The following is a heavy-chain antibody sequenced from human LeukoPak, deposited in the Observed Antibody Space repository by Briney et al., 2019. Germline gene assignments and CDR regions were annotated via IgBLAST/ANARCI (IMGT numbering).Heavy chain of an antibody. Sequence: SQTLSLTCAISVDSVSSNSTAWNWIRQSPSRGLEWLGRTYYRSKWYNDYTVSVKSRITFNPDTSKNQFSLHLNSVTPEDTAVYYCARKRLSADSFDIWGQGTLVTVSS. CDR3: ARKRLSADSFDI. V-gene: IGHV6-1*01. J-gene: IGHJ3*02. CDR1: VDSVSSNSTA. D-gene: IGHD4/OR15-4a*01. CDR2: TYYRSKWYN.